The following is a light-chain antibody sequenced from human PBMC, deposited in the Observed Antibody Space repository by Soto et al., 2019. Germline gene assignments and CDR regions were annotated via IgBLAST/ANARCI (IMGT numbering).Light chain of an antibody. CDR3: MQGTHWPLT. Sequence: DVVMTQSPLSLAVTLGQSASISCRSSESLVYRDGVSYLNGFHQRPGQAPRRLIYKASNRDSGVPDRFSGSGSGADFKLRISRVEAEDVGVYYCMQGTHWPLTFGGGTKVEI. J-gene: IGKJ4*01. V-gene: IGKV2-30*01. CDR1: ESLVYRDGVSY. CDR2: KAS.